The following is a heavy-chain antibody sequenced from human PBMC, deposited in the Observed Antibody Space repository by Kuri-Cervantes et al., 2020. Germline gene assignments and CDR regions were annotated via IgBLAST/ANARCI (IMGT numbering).Heavy chain of an antibody. Sequence: GSLRLSCAVYGGSFSGYYWSWIRQPPGKGLEWIGEINHSGSTNYNPSLKSRVTISVDTSKSQFSLKLSSVTAADTAVYYCATPLGISSEYYFDYWGQGTLVTVSS. CDR3: ATPLGISSEYYFDY. D-gene: IGHD7-27*01. CDR2: INHSGST. J-gene: IGHJ4*02. V-gene: IGHV4-34*01. CDR1: GGSFSGYY.